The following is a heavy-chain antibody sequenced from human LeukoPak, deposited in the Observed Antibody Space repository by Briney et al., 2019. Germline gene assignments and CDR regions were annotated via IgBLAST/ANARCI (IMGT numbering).Heavy chain of an antibody. V-gene: IGHV4-59*08. J-gene: IGHJ4*02. Sequence: SETLSLTCTVSGGSISSYYWSWIRQPPGKGLEWIGYIYYSGSTNYNPSLKSRVTISVDTSKNQFSLKLSSVTAADTAVYYCARQVDWLLLDYWGQGTLVTVSS. CDR2: IYYSGST. CDR1: GGSISSYY. CDR3: ARQVDWLLLDY. D-gene: IGHD3-9*01.